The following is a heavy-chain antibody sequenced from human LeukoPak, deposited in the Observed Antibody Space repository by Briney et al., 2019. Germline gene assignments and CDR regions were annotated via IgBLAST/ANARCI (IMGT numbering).Heavy chain of an antibody. V-gene: IGHV3-74*01. J-gene: IGHJ3*01. CDR2: INADGSAA. D-gene: IGHD1-14*01. CDR1: GFTFGNSW. Sequence: GGSLRLSCAASGFTFGNSWVHWVRQAPGEGLVWVSLINADGSAATYADSVKGRFTISRDNARNTLSLQMNSLTIEDTAVYYCVVVVEPPDSDGFDVWGQGTMITVSS. CDR3: VVVVEPPDSDGFDV.